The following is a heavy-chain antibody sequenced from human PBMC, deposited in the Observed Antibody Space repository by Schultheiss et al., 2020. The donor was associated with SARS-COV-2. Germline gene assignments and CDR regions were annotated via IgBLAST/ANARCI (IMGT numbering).Heavy chain of an antibody. V-gene: IGHV4-34*01. CDR1: GGSFSGYH. D-gene: IGHD4-17*01. CDR3: AREGRGGDYGGFYYYYYMDV. Sequence: SETLSLTCAVYGGSFSGYHWNWIRQPPGKGLEWIGEINHSGSTNYNPSLKSRVTISVDTSKNQFSLKLSSVTAADTAVYYCAREGRGGDYGGFYYYYYMDVWGKGTTVTVSS. CDR2: INHSGST. J-gene: IGHJ6*03.